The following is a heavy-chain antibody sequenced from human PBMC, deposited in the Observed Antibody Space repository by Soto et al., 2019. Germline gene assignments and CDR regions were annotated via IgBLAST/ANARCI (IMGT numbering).Heavy chain of an antibody. Sequence: GGSLRLSCAASGFTFSSYSMNWVRQAPGKGLEWVSSISSSSSYIYYADSVKGRFTISRDNAKNSLYLQMNSLRAEDTAVYYCARTPAGYCSSTSCYRSHFMDVWGQGTTVTVSS. J-gene: IGHJ6*02. V-gene: IGHV3-21*01. CDR1: GFTFSSYS. D-gene: IGHD2-2*01. CDR3: ARTPAGYCSSTSCYRSHFMDV. CDR2: ISSSSSYI.